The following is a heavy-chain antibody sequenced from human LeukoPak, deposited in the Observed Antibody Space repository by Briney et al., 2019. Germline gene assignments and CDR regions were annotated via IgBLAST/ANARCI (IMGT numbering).Heavy chain of an antibody. CDR1: GYTFTSYG. Sequence: ASVKVSCKASGYTFTSYGISWVRQAPGQGLEWMGWISAYNGNTNYAQKLQGRVTMTTDTSTSTAYMELRSLRSDDTAVYYCARSMTTPYRWLVSEYYYYYYGMDVWGQGATVTVSS. V-gene: IGHV1-18*01. CDR3: ARSMTTPYRWLVSEYYYYYYGMDV. J-gene: IGHJ6*02. CDR2: ISAYNGNT. D-gene: IGHD6-6*01.